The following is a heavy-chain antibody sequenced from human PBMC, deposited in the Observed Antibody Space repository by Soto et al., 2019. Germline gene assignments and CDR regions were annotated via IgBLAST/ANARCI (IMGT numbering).Heavy chain of an antibody. V-gene: IGHV2-5*02. Sequence: SGPTLVNPTQTLTLTCTFSGFSLTTSGVGVGWIRQPPGKALEWLALVYGDDDKRYTPSLKSRLTITKDTSTNQVVFTMTTMDPVDTATYYCARNIFGGYVGEFDVWGQGAMVTVSS. D-gene: IGHD3-10*02. CDR1: GFSLTTSGVG. CDR3: ARNIFGGYVGEFDV. J-gene: IGHJ3*01. CDR2: VYGDDDK.